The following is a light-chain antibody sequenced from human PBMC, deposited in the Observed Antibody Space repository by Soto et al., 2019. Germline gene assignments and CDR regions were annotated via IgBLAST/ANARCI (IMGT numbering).Light chain of an antibody. Sequence: EIVLTQSPATLSLSPGGRATLSCRVSQSINIYLAWYQQKLGQAPRLLIYDASIRATGIPARFSGSGSGTDFTLTISSLEPEDFGVYYCKQRYSWPLTFAGGTRVAIK. CDR2: DAS. CDR1: QSINIY. V-gene: IGKV3-11*01. CDR3: KQRYSWPLT. J-gene: IGKJ4*01.